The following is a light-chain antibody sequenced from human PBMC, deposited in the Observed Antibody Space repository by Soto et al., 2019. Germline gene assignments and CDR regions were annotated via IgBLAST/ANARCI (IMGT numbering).Light chain of an antibody. CDR3: CSYAGSYTFV. Sequence: QSALTQPRSVAGSPGQSVTISCTGTSSDVGGYNYVSWYQQHPGKAPKLMIYDVSKLPSGVPDRFSGSKSGNTASLTISGLQAEDEADDYCCSYAGSYTFVFGGGTQLNVL. CDR1: SSDVGGYNY. V-gene: IGLV2-11*01. J-gene: IGLJ7*01. CDR2: DVS.